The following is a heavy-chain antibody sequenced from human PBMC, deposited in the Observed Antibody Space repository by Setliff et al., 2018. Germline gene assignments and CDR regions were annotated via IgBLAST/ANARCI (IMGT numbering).Heavy chain of an antibody. Sequence: GGSLRLSCAASVFPFSISSMHWVRQAPGKGLEWVSSISDSSLPIYYRDSVKGRFTIFRDNAKDSLYLQMNSLRADDTAVYYCARSAANGGHDPFDIWGQGTMVTVSS. V-gene: IGHV3-21*01. CDR2: ISDSSLPI. J-gene: IGHJ3*02. CDR3: ARSAANGGHDPFDI. CDR1: VFPFSISS. D-gene: IGHD2-8*01.